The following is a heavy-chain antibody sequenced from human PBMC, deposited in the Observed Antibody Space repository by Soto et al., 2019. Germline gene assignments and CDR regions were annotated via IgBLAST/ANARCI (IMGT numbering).Heavy chain of an antibody. Sequence: QVQLVQSGAEVQKPGSSVKVSCKASGGTFSSYAISWVRQAPGQGLEWMGGFIPIFGTANYAQKFQGRVTIPADESTSTAYMELSSLRSEDTAVYYCARGVAGTYAYYDYGMDGWGQGTKVTVSS. CDR3: ARGVAGTYAYYDYGMDG. V-gene: IGHV1-69*01. CDR2: FIPIFGTA. D-gene: IGHD6-19*01. J-gene: IGHJ6*02. CDR1: GGTFSSYA.